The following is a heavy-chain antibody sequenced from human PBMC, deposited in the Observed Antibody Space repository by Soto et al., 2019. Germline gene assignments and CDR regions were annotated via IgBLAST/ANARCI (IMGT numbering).Heavy chain of an antibody. CDR1: GYSFSTYW. V-gene: IGHV5-51*01. J-gene: IGHJ6*02. CDR2: IHPGDSET. CDR3: ARIVTGGYHCSSYGMDA. D-gene: IGHD2-8*02. Sequence: GESLKISCKGSGYSFSTYWIGWVRQMPGKGLEWMGIIHPGDSETTYNPSFQGQVTFSADKSTNTAYLQWSSLKASDTAMYYCARIVTGGYHCSSYGMDACGPGTTVTVS.